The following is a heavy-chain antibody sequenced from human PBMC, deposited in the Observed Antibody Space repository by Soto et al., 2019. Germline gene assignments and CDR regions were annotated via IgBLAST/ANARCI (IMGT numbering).Heavy chain of an antibody. Sequence: QVHLVESGGGLVKPGGSLRLSCAASGFTFSDYYMHWIRQAPGKGLEWVSYISGSGDTIHYADSVQGRFTISRDNAKSLLYLQMSSLRAEDTAVYYCARVGCSASCFSDWFDPWGQGTLVTVSS. J-gene: IGHJ5*02. CDR2: ISGSGDTI. V-gene: IGHV3-11*01. D-gene: IGHD2-2*01. CDR3: ARVGCSASCFSDWFDP. CDR1: GFTFSDYY.